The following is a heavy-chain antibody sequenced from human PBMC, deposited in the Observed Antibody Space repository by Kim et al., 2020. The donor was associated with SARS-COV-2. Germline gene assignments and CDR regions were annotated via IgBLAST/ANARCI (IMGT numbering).Heavy chain of an antibody. CDR3: ARGLALNGERRGIAEY. CDR1: GGSFSGYY. D-gene: IGHD6-13*01. V-gene: IGHV4-34*01. J-gene: IGHJ4*02. CDR2: INHSGSI. Sequence: SETQSLTCAVYGGSFSGYYWTWIRQPPRKGLEWIGEINHSGSINYNPSLQSRVTISIDTSKNQFSLKLRSVTAADTAVYYCARGLALNGERRGIAEYWGQGALVAVSS.